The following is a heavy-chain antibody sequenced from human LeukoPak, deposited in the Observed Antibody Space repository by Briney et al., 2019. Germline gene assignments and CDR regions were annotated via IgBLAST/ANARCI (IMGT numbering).Heavy chain of an antibody. CDR2: MNPNSGNT. D-gene: IGHD3-22*01. J-gene: IGHJ3*02. CDR3: ARGGYYDSSGYYYQFDT. CDR1: GYTFTSYD. Sequence: ASVKVSCKASGYTFTSYDINWVRQATGQGLEWMGWMNPNSGNTGYAQKFQGRVTMTRNTSISTAYMELSSLRSEDTAVYYCARGGYYDSSGYYYQFDTWGQGTMVTVSS. V-gene: IGHV1-8*01.